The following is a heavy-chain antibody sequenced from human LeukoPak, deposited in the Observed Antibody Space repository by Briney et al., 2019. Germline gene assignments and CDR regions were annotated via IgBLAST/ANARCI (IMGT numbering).Heavy chain of an antibody. Sequence: GGSLRLSCAASGFTFNSYWMNWVRQAPGKGLVWVSRINSDGGSTNYADSVKGRFNISRDNAKNTLYVEMNSLTAEDTAVYYCARGLSTAMVTPFGYWGQGTLVTVSS. CDR2: INSDGGST. CDR3: ARGLSTAMVTPFGY. CDR1: GFTFNSYW. J-gene: IGHJ4*02. V-gene: IGHV3-74*01. D-gene: IGHD5-18*01.